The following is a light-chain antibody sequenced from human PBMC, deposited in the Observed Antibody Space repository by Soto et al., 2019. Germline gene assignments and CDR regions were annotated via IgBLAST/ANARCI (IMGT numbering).Light chain of an antibody. CDR3: TSYTSTTTLV. J-gene: IGLJ2*01. CDR1: SNDIGANNY. V-gene: IGLV2-14*01. Sequence: QSVLTQPASVSGSPGQSITISCTGTSNDIGANNYVSWYQHHPGTAPKILIYEATNRPSGVSHRFSGSKSGNTASLTISGLDAEDEADYFCTSYTSTTTLVFGGGTKLTVL. CDR2: EAT.